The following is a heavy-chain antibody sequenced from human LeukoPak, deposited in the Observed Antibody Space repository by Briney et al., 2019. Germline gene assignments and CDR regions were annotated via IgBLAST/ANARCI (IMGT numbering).Heavy chain of an antibody. V-gene: IGHV3-15*01. CDR1: GFTFTNAW. D-gene: IGHD1-26*01. Sequence: GGSLRLSCAASGFTFTNAWMSWVRQAPGKGLEWVGRIKSKTDGGTTDYAAPVKGRFTISRDDSKNTLYLQMNSLKTEDTAVYYCTTDRGYSPGGFFDYWGQGTLVTVSS. J-gene: IGHJ4*02. CDR3: TTDRGYSPGGFFDY. CDR2: IKSKTDGGTT.